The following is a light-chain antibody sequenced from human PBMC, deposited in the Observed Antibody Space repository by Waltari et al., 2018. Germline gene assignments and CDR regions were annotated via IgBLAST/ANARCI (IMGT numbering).Light chain of an antibody. CDR3: SSYGGKNNLI. CDR1: PSDIGGYKF. Sequence: QSALTQPPSASGSPGQSVTISCTGTPSDIGGYKFVSWFQQHPGKAPKLVIYDVSERPSGVPDRFSGSKSGSTATLTVSWLQAEDEADYYCSSYGGKNNLIFGGGTTLTVL. J-gene: IGLJ2*01. V-gene: IGLV2-8*01. CDR2: DVS.